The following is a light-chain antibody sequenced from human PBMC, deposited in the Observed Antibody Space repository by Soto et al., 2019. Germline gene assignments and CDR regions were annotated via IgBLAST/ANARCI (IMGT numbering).Light chain of an antibody. CDR1: QSISSY. CDR3: QQSYSTPLLT. Sequence: DIQMTQSPSSLSASVGDRVTITCRASQSISSYLNWYQQKPGKAPKLLIYAVCSLQSGVPSRFSGSGSGTDFTLTISSLQPEDFATYYCQQSYSTPLLTFGGGTRVEIK. J-gene: IGKJ4*01. CDR2: AVC. V-gene: IGKV1-39*01.